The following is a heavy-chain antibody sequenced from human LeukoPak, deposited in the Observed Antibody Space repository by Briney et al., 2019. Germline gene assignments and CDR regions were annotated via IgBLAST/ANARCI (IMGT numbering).Heavy chain of an antibody. V-gene: IGHV1-69*06. Sequence: SVKVSCKTSGGSIMNYAISWVRQAPGQGLEWMGVIIPIFGTSNYAQKFQDRVTITADKSTNTANMELSSLRSEDTAVYYCAKVAAAIPRWCFDLWGRGTLVTVSS. D-gene: IGHD2-21*02. CDR2: IIPIFGTS. CDR3: AKVAAAIPRWCFDL. CDR1: GGSIMNYA. J-gene: IGHJ2*01.